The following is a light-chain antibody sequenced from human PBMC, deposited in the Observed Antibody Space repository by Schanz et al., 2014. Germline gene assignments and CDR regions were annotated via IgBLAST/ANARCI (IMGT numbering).Light chain of an antibody. CDR2: STN. V-gene: IGLV8-61*01. J-gene: IGLJ2*01. Sequence: QAVVTQEPSFSVSPGGTVTLTCGLGSGSVSSGYYPSWYQQTPGQAPRTLIYSTNTRSSGVPDRFSGSILGNKAALTITGAQADDESDYYCVLFMGSGISVFGGGTKVTVL. CDR1: SGSVSSGYY. CDR3: VLFMGSGISV.